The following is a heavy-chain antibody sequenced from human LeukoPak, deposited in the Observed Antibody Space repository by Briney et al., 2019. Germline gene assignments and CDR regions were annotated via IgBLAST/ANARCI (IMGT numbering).Heavy chain of an antibody. Sequence: ASVKVSCKASGYTFTMYGFNWVRQAPGQGLEWMGWINTYNGNTNYAQKLQGRVTMTTDTSTSTAYVELRSLTSDDTAIYYCARAGWGTVFDIWGQGTMVTVSS. D-gene: IGHD3-16*01. V-gene: IGHV1-18*01. CDR2: INTYNGNT. J-gene: IGHJ3*02. CDR3: ARAGWGTVFDI. CDR1: GYTFTMYG.